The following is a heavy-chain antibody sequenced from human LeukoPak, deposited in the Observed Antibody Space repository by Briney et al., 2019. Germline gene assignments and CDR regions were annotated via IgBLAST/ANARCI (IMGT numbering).Heavy chain of an antibody. V-gene: IGHV3-53*04. CDR1: GFTVSSNY. CDR2: IHSGGST. J-gene: IGHJ6*02. D-gene: IGHD2-15*01. Sequence: GGSLRLSCAASGFTVSSNYMSWVRQAPGKGLEWVSVIHSGGSTYYADSVKGRFTISRHNSKNTLYLQMNSLRAEDTAVYYCARDSRVVVVVAATHYYYYYGMDVWGQGTTVTVSS. CDR3: ARDSRVVVVVAATHYYYYYGMDV.